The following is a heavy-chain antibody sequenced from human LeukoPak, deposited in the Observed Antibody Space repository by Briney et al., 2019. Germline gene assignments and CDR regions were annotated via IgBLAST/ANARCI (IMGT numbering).Heavy chain of an antibody. CDR2: INPNSGGT. CDR1: GYTFTGYY. CDR3: ARGMVTGPYYYYYYMDV. Sequence: ASVKVSCKASGYTFTGYYMHWVRQAPGQGLEWMGWINPNSGGTNYAQKFQGRVTMTRDTSISTAYMELSRLRSDDTAVYYCARGMVTGPYYYYYYMDVWGKGTTVIVSS. D-gene: IGHD5-18*01. J-gene: IGHJ6*03. V-gene: IGHV1-2*02.